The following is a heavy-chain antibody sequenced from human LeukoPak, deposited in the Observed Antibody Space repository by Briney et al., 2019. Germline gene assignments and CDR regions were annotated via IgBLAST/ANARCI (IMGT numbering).Heavy chain of an antibody. J-gene: IGHJ6*02. D-gene: IGHD3-3*01. CDR2: ISGSSTTM. V-gene: IGHV3-48*01. CDR1: GFTFSSYS. Sequence: GGSLRLSCAASGFTFSSYSMNWVRQAPGKGLEWVSYISGSSTTMYHADSVKGRVTISRDNSKNTLYLRMNSLRAEDTAVYYCARNLPHTIFGVVTSLYYNGMDVWGQGTTVTVSS. CDR3: ARNLPHTIFGVVTSLYYNGMDV.